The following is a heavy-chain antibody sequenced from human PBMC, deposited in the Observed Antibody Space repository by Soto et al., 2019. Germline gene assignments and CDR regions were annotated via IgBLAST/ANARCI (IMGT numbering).Heavy chain of an antibody. Sequence: SGGSLRLSCAASGFTFSSYAMSWVRQAPGKGLEWVSAISGSGGSTYYADSVKGRFTISRDNSKNTLYLQMNSLRAEDTAVYYCAKEGSRIVVVAATIDYWGQGTLVTVSS. D-gene: IGHD2-15*01. CDR1: GFTFSSYA. V-gene: IGHV3-23*01. CDR2: ISGSGGST. J-gene: IGHJ4*02. CDR3: AKEGSRIVVVAATIDY.